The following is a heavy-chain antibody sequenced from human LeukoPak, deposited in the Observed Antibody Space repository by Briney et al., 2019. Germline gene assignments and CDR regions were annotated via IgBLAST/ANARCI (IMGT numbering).Heavy chain of an antibody. V-gene: IGHV3-30*03. CDR1: GFTFSNYG. CDR3: ARLLDNSAWHDF. D-gene: IGHD3-22*01. Sequence: PGRSLRLSCAASGFTFSNYGMHWVRQAPGKGLEWVAVISYDGSNTFYADSVKGRFTISRDNSKNTLYLQVNSLRAEDTAVYYCARLLDNSAWHDFWGQGTLVTVSS. CDR2: ISYDGSNT. J-gene: IGHJ4*02.